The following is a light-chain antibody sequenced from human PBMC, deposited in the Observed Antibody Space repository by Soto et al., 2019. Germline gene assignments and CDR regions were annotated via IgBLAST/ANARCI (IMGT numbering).Light chain of an antibody. Sequence: IQMTQSPSTLSASVGDRVTITCRASLTITNSLAWYQQKPGKAPNLLIYDASTLESGVPSRFSGSGSGTEFTLTITSLQPDDFATYYCQQYNSYWTLGPGTKVDI. CDR3: QQYNSYWT. CDR2: DAS. J-gene: IGKJ1*01. CDR1: LTITNS. V-gene: IGKV1-5*01.